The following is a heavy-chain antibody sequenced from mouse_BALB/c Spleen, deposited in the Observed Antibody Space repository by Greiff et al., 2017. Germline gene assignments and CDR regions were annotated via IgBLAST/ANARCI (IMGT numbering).Heavy chain of an antibody. CDR3: ARGGLRRYAMDY. D-gene: IGHD2-2*01. CDR1: GYTFTSYW. Sequence: VQLQQSGAELARPGASVKLSCKASGYTFTSYWMQWVKQRPGQGLEWIGAIYPGDGDTRYTQKFKGKATLTADKSSSTAYMQLSSLASEDSAVYYCARGGLRRYAMDYWGQGTSVTVSS. J-gene: IGHJ4*01. V-gene: IGHV1-87*01. CDR2: IYPGDGDT.